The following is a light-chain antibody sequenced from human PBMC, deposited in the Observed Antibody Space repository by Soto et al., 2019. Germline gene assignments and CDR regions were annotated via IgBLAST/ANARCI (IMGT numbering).Light chain of an antibody. CDR3: SSYTSESTYG. CDR1: SSDIGAYNY. V-gene: IGLV2-14*03. J-gene: IGLJ1*01. CDR2: DVN. Sequence: QSALTQPASVSGSPGQSIAISCTGSSSDIGAYNYVFWYQQHPGKAPKLMIYDVNNRPSGVSDRFSGSKSGNTASLTISGLQAEDQADYYFSSYTSESTYGLRTGTKLTVL.